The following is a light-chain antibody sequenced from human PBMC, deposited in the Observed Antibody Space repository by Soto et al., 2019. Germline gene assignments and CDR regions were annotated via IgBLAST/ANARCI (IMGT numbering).Light chain of an antibody. CDR1: HDISTF. CDR3: QQLYTLPST. J-gene: IGKJ5*01. Sequence: DIQLTQSPSLLSASIGDRVAITCLASHDISTFLAWYQQKPGKAPKLLIYEASTLQSGVPSRFSGSGSGTQFTLTISGLLPEDFAAYHCQQLYTLPSTFGQGTRLE. CDR2: EAS. V-gene: IGKV1-9*01.